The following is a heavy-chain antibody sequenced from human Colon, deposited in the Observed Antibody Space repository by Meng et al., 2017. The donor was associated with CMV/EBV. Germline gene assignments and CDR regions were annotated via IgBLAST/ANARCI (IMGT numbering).Heavy chain of an antibody. V-gene: IGHV3-11*01. J-gene: IGHJ4*02. Sequence: GESLKISCAASGFTFDDYALHWVRQAPGRGLEWISYISDTGSFIYYADSVRGRFTISRDNAKSSVFLQMNNLRVDDTAVYFCARGIGDFFDSSNYPDSWGPGTLVTVSS. CDR1: GFTFDDYA. CDR3: ARGIGDFFDSSNYPDS. CDR2: ISDTGSFI. D-gene: IGHD3-22*01.